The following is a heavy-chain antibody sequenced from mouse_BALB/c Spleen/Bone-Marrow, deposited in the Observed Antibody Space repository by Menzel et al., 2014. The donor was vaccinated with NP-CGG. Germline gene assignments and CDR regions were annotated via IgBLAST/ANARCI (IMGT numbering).Heavy chain of an antibody. CDR1: GYTFTNYW. CDR2: IEPSDSYT. CDR3: ARGRTTVVSDY. Sequence: QVQLQQSGAEVVKPGASVKVSCKASGYTFTNYWMQWVKQRPGQGLEWIGEIEPSDSYTNYNQDFKGKATLTVDKSSSTAYMQLSSLTSEGSAVYYCARGRTTVVSDYWGQGTSLTVS. D-gene: IGHD1-1*01. V-gene: IGHV1-69*02. J-gene: IGHJ2*02.